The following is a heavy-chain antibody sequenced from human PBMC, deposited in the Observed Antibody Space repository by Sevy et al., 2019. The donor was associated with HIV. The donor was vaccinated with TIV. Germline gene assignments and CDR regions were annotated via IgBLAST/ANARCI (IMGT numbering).Heavy chain of an antibody. J-gene: IGHJ3*02. CDR2: ISSSSSYI. CDR3: ARVGGGQGAFDI. D-gene: IGHD2-15*01. CDR1: GFTFSSYS. Sequence: GGSLRLSCAASGFTFSSYSMNWVRQAPGKGLEWVSSISSSSSYIYYADSVKGRFTISRDNAKNSLYLQMNSLRAEETAVYYCARVGGGQGAFDIWGQGTMVTVSS. V-gene: IGHV3-21*01.